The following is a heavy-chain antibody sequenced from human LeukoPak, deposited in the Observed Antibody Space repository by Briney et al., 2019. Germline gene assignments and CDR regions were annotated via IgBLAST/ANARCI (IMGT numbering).Heavy chain of an antibody. CDR2: IWNDGSNQ. J-gene: IGHJ4*02. V-gene: IGHV3-33*06. CDR1: QFTFSHYG. CDR3: AKDAQRGFDYSNSLEY. Sequence: GGSLTLSCVVSQFTFSHYGMHWVRQAPGKGLEWVTVIWNDGSNQYYADSVKGRFTISRDNSQNTVYLQMNSLRAEDTAVYYCAKDAQRGFDYSNSLEYWGQGTLVTVSS. D-gene: IGHD4-11*01.